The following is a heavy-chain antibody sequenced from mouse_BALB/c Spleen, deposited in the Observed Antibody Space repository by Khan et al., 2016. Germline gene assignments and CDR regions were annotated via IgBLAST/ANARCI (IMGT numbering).Heavy chain of an antibody. J-gene: IGHJ4*01. V-gene: IGHV3-2*02. Sequence: EVQLQESGPGLVKPSQSLSLTCTVTGYSITNNYAWNWIRQFPGNKLEWLAYITYSGSTGYNPSPISRLSITRDTSRNQFFLQLNSVTTEDTATYYCARDGLYGFYAIDYWGQGTSVTVSS. CDR1: GYSITNNYA. CDR3: ARDGLYGFYAIDY. D-gene: IGHD1-1*02. CDR2: ITYSGST.